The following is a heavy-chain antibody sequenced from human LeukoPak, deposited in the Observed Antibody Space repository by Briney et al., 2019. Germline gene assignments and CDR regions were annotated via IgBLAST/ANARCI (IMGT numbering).Heavy chain of an antibody. CDR3: ARDYGGNSGFDY. CDR1: GGSISSYY. D-gene: IGHD4-23*01. V-gene: IGHV4-59*01. J-gene: IGHJ4*02. Sequence: SETLSLTCTVSGGSISSYYWSWIRQPPGKGLEWIGYIYYSGSTNYNPSLKSRVTISVDTSKNQFSLKLSSVTAADTAVYYCARDYGGNSGFDYWGQGTLVTVSS. CDR2: IYYSGST.